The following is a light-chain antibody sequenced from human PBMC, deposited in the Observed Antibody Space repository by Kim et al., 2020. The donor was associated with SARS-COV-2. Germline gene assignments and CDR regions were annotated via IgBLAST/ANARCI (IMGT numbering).Light chain of an antibody. CDR1: RSDVGAYNL. J-gene: IGLJ1*01. CDR2: DVT. V-gene: IGLV2-14*03. CDR3: SSYTSSSTLKYV. Sequence: IAISWNGTRSDVGAYNLVSWYQLLPGKAPKLMIYDVTNRPSGVSDRFSGFKSGNTASLPISGLQGEDEAEYYCSSYTSSSTLKYVFGTGTKVTVL.